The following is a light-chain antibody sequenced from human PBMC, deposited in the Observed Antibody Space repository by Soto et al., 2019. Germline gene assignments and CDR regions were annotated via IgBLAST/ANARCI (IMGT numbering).Light chain of an antibody. CDR3: QSYDSILGAV. V-gene: IGLV1-40*01. CDR1: GSNIGAGFD. CDR2: GNT. J-gene: IGLJ2*01. Sequence: QSVLTQPPSVSGAPGQRVTISCTGRGSNIGAGFDVHWYQQLPGTVPKLLIYGNTNRPSGVPDRFSGSRSGASASLAITGLEVEDEANYYCQSYDSILGAVFGGGTKLTVL.